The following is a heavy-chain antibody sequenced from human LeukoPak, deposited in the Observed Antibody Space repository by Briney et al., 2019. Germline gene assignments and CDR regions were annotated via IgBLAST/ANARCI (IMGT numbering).Heavy chain of an antibody. J-gene: IGHJ3*02. V-gene: IGHV3-11*01. D-gene: IGHD3-22*01. Sequence: PGGSLRLSCAASGFTFSNACMSWIRQAPGKGLEWVSYMSSSSNTIYYADSVKGRFTISRDNAKNSLYLQMNSLRAEDTAVYYCARGGYYPPDAFNIWGQGTMVTVSS. CDR2: MSSSSNTI. CDR3: ARGGYYPPDAFNI. CDR1: GFTFSNAC.